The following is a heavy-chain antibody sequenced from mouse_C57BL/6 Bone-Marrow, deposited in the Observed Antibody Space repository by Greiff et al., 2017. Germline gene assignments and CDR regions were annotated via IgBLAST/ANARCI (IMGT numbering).Heavy chain of an antibody. CDR1: GFTFSSYA. CDR3: ARAKLSYAMDY. D-gene: IGHD1-3*01. J-gene: IGHJ4*01. CDR2: ISDGGSYT. Sequence: DVQLVESGGGLVKPGGSLKLSCAASGFTFSSYAMSWVRQTPEKRLEWVATISDGGSYTYYPDNVKGRFTISRDNAKNNLYLQMSHLKSEDTAMYYCARAKLSYAMDYWGQGTSVTVSS. V-gene: IGHV5-4*01.